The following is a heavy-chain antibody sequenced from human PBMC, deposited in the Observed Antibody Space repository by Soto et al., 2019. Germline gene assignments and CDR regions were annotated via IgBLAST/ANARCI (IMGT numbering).Heavy chain of an antibody. CDR1: GYSFTSYW. J-gene: IGHJ6*02. D-gene: IGHD3-9*01. V-gene: IGHV5-51*01. CDR2: IYPGDSDT. CDR3: ARSGDILTGHRLGMDV. Sequence: VESLKISCKGSGYSFTSYWIGWVRQMPGKGLEWMGIIYPGDSDTRYSPSFQGQVTISADKSISTAYLQWSSLKASDTAMYYCARSGDILTGHRLGMDVWGQGTTVTVSS.